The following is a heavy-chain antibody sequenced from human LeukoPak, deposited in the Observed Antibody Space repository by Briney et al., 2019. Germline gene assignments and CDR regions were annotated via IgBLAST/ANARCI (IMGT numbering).Heavy chain of an antibody. CDR3: SKVFWSDNYRFDL. Sequence: GGSLRLSCAASAFTFSSYAMTWVRQAPGKGLEWVSVIGGNGYNTYYADSVKGRFTVSRDNSKNTLYLQMNSLRAEDTAVYYCSKVFWSDNYRFDLWGQGTLVTVSS. V-gene: IGHV3-23*01. D-gene: IGHD3-3*01. J-gene: IGHJ5*02. CDR1: AFTFSSYA. CDR2: IGGNGYNT.